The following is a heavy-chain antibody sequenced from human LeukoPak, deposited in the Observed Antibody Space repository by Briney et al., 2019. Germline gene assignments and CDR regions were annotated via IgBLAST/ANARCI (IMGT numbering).Heavy chain of an antibody. V-gene: IGHV1-69*13. CDR3: ARVSTGGVYFDY. CDR1: GGTLSIYA. CDR2: IIPIFGTA. D-gene: IGHD2-8*02. Sequence: SVKVSPKASGGTLSIYAISWVRHAPGQGLEWMGGIIPIFGTANYAQKFQGRVTITADESTSTAYMELSSLRSEDTAVYYCARVSTGGVYFDYWGQGTLVTVSS. J-gene: IGHJ4*02.